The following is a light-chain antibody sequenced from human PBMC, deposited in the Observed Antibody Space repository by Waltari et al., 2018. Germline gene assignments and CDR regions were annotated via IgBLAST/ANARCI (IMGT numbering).Light chain of an antibody. CDR3: QQFHSLLT. CDR1: QDINNY. J-gene: IGKJ4*01. V-gene: IGKV1-33*01. CDR2: DAS. Sequence: DIQMTQSPSSLSASVGDSDTITCQASQDINNYLNWYQQKPGKAPKLLIYDASNLETGVPSRFSGSGSGTTFTFTISSLQPEDIATYYCQQFHSLLTFGGGTKVEIK.